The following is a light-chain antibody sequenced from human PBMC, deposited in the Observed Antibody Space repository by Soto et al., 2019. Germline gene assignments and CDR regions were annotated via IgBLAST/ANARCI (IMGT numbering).Light chain of an antibody. Sequence: QSALTQSPSSSGSPGQSVTISYTGTSSDVGGYNYVSWYQQHPGKAPKLMIYEVSKRPSGVPDRFSGSKSGNTASLTVSGPQADDESDYYCSSYAGGNNFVFGTGTKVTVL. CDR2: EVS. CDR1: SSDVGGYNY. CDR3: SSYAGGNNFV. J-gene: IGLJ1*01. V-gene: IGLV2-8*01.